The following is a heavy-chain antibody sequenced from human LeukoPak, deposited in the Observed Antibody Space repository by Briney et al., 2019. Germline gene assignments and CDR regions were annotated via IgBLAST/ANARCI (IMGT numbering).Heavy chain of an antibody. CDR1: GYTFTSYY. CDR2: INPSGGST. J-gene: IGHJ2*01. V-gene: IGHV1-46*01. Sequence: GASVKVSCKASGYTFTSYYMHWVRQAPGQGLEWMGIINPSGGSTSYAQKFQGRVTMTRDTSTSTVYMELSSLRSEDTAVYYCARGHCSGGSCRPTYWYFDLWGRGTLVTVSS. D-gene: IGHD2-15*01. CDR3: ARGHCSGGSCRPTYWYFDL.